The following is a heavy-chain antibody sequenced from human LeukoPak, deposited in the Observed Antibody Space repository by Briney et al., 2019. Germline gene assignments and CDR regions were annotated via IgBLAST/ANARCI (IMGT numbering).Heavy chain of an antibody. V-gene: IGHV4-59*01. Sequence: PSETLSLTCTVSGGSISSYYWSWIRQPPGKGLEWIGYIYYSGSTNYNPSLKSRVTISVDTSKNQFSLKLSSVTAADTAVYYCARWDYYDSSGYHDYWGQGTLVTVSS. J-gene: IGHJ4*02. CDR2: IYYSGST. CDR3: ARWDYYDSSGYHDY. CDR1: GGSISSYY. D-gene: IGHD3-22*01.